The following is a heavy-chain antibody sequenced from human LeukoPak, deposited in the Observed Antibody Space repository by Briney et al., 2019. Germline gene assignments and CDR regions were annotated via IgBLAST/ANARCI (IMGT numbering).Heavy chain of an antibody. Sequence: SETLSLTCAVYGGSFSGYYWSWIRQPPGKGLEWIGEINHSGSTNYNPSLKSRVTISVDTSKNQFSLKLSSVTAADTAVYYCARGREWELLDHFDYWGQGTLVTVSS. CDR2: INHSGST. J-gene: IGHJ4*02. V-gene: IGHV4-34*01. D-gene: IGHD1-26*01. CDR3: ARGREWELLDHFDY. CDR1: GGSFSGYY.